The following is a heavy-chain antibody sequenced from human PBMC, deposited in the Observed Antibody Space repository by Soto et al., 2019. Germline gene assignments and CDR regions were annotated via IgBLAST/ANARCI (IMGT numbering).Heavy chain of an antibody. Sequence: SETLSLTCTVSGASISSGYYYWTWIRQPPGKGLEWIGSIYYSGNTYYNPSLKSRVTISVDPSNNQFSLKLSSVTAADTAVYYCARSVFPWGQGTLVTVS. J-gene: IGHJ5*02. V-gene: IGHV4-30-4*01. CDR2: IYYSGNT. CDR1: GASISSGYYY. CDR3: ARSVFP.